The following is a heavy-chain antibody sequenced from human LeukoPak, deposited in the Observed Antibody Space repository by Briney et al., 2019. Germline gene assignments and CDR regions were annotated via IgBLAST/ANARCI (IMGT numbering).Heavy chain of an antibody. D-gene: IGHD7-27*01. V-gene: IGHV3-23*01. Sequence: PGRSLRLSYAASGFTFSAYYISWVRQAPGLGLEWVSGISVSGATDYADSVKGRFTISRDNSKNTLYLQINSLRAEDTAIYFCAKDPNWGGRWGQGTLVTVSS. CDR2: ISVSGAT. J-gene: IGHJ4*02. CDR1: GFTFSAYY. CDR3: AKDPNWGGR.